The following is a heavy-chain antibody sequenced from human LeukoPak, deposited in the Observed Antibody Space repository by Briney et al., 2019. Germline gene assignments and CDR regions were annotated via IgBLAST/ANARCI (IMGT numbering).Heavy chain of an antibody. D-gene: IGHD3-16*01. CDR2: ISGSGGST. J-gene: IGHJ4*02. Sequence: GGSLRLSCAVSGINFRGYWMAWVRQAPGKGLEWVSAISGSGGSTYYADSVKGRFTISRDNSKNTLYLQMNSLRAEDTAVYYCAKDKKLPPWGWGQGTLVTVSS. V-gene: IGHV3-23*01. CDR1: GINFRGYW. CDR3: AKDKKLPPWG.